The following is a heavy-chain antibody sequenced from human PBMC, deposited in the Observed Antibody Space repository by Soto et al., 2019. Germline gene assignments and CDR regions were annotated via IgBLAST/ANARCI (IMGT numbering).Heavy chain of an antibody. CDR1: GFTFSSYG. Sequence: PGGSLRLSCAASGFTFSSYGMHWVRQAPGKGLEWAAVIWYDGSNKYYADSVKGRFTISRDNSKNTLYLQMNSLRAEDTAVYYCARDKGYCSGGSCYAPLDYWGQGTLVTVSS. J-gene: IGHJ4*02. V-gene: IGHV3-33*01. D-gene: IGHD2-15*01. CDR2: IWYDGSNK. CDR3: ARDKGYCSGGSCYAPLDY.